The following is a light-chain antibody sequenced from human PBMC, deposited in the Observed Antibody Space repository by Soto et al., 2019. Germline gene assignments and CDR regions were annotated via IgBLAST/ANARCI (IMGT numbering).Light chain of an antibody. Sequence: ELVMTQSPATLSVSPGETATLSCRASQSVSSNLAWYQQKPGQAPRLLIYGASTSATGIPARFSGSGSGTEFTLTISSLQSEDFAVYYCQQYNNWPPYTFGQGTKLEIK. CDR1: QSVSSN. CDR2: GAS. CDR3: QQYNNWPPYT. J-gene: IGKJ2*01. V-gene: IGKV3-15*01.